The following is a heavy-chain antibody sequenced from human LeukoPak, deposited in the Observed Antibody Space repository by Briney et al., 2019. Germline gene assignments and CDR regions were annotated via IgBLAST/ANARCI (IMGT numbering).Heavy chain of an antibody. CDR3: ARHDLNYYDSSGYYFSSFDY. D-gene: IGHD3-22*01. V-gene: IGHV4-39*01. J-gene: IGHJ4*02. CDR1: GGSISSSSYY. CDR2: IYYSGST. Sequence: SETLSLTCTVSGGSISSSSYYWGWIRQPPGKGLEWLGSIYYSGSTYYNPSLKSRVTISVDTSKNQFSLKLSSVTAADTAVYYCARHDLNYYDSSGYYFSSFDYWGQGTLVTVSS.